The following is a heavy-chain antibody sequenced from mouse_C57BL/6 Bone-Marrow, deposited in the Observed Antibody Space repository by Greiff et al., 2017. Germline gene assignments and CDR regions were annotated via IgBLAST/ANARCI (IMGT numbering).Heavy chain of an antibody. D-gene: IGHD1-1*01. CDR3: ARGITTVVRYFDV. V-gene: IGHV3-6*01. Sequence: EVQLVESGPGLVKPSQSLSLTCSVTGYSITSGYYWNWIRQFPGNKLEWMGYISYDGSNNYNPSLKNRISITRDTSKNQFFLKLNSVTTEDTATYYCARGITTVVRYFDVWGTGTTVTVSS. CDR2: ISYDGSN. J-gene: IGHJ1*03. CDR1: GYSITSGYY.